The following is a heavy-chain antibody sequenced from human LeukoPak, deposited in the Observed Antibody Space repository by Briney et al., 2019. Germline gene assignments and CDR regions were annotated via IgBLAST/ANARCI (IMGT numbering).Heavy chain of an antibody. D-gene: IGHD2-15*01. CDR2: INAGNGNT. V-gene: IGHV1-3*03. CDR3: ARSYCSGGSCHGAFDI. J-gene: IGHJ3*02. CDR1: GYTFTSYA. Sequence: WASVKVSCKASGYTFTSYAMHWVRQAPGQRLEWMGWINAGNGNTKYSQEFQGRVTITRDTSASTAYMELSSLRSEDMAVYYCARSYCSGGSCHGAFDIWGQGTMVTVSS.